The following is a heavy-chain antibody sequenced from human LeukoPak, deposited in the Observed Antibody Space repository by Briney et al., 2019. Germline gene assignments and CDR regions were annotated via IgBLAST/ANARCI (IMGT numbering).Heavy chain of an antibody. D-gene: IGHD3-16*01. J-gene: IGHJ4*02. CDR1: GGTFSSYA. CDR3: ARGRGEYYFDY. CDR2: IIPIFGTA. Sequence: ASVKVSCKASGGTFSSYAISWVRQAPGQGLEWMGGIIPIFGTANYAQKFQGRVTITADESASTAYMELSSLRSEDTAVYYCARGRGEYYFDYWGQGTLVTVSS. V-gene: IGHV1-69*13.